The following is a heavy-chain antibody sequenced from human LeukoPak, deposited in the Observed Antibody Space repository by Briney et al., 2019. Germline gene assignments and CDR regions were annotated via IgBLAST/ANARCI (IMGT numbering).Heavy chain of an antibody. CDR2: ISSSGSTI. D-gene: IGHD6-13*01. V-gene: IGHV3-11*01. J-gene: IGHJ5*02. CDR1: GFTFSDYY. CDR3: ASRAAAAWFDP. Sequence: GGSLRLSCAASGFTFSDYYMSWIRQAPGKGLEWVSYISSSGSTIYSADSVRGRFTITRDNAKNSLYLQMNSLRAEDTAVYYGASRAAAAWFDPWGQGTLVTVSS.